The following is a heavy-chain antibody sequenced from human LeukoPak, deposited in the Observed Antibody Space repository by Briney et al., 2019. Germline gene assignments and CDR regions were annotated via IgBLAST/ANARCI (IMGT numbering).Heavy chain of an antibody. V-gene: IGHV1-24*01. Sequence: VASVKVSCKASGYTFTGYYMHWVRQAPGKGLEWMGGFDPEDGETIYAQKFQGRVTMTEDTSTDTAYMELSSLRSEDTAVYYCATGGPGRKWELLQRGLIEYFQHWGQGTLVTVSS. CDR1: GYTFTGYY. CDR2: FDPEDGET. CDR3: ATGGPGRKWELLQRGLIEYFQH. J-gene: IGHJ1*01. D-gene: IGHD1-26*01.